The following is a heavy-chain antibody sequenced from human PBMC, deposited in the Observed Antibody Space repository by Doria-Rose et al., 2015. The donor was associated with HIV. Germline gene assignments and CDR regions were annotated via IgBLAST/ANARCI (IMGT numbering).Heavy chain of an antibody. CDR3: ARDSGSYNFDY. D-gene: IGHD1-26*01. Sequence: IRHPPGTGLEWIGYIYYSGSPYYNPSLKSRVPISVDTSKNQFSLKLSSVTAADTAVYYCARDSGSYNFDYWGQGTLVTGSS. J-gene: IGHJ4*02. V-gene: IGHV4-31*02. CDR2: IYYSGSP.